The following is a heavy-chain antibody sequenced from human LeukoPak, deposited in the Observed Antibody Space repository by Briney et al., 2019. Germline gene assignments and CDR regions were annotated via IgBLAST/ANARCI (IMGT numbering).Heavy chain of an antibody. CDR2: IRDDGSIK. V-gene: IGHV3-30*02. CDR1: GFAFRNYG. Sequence: GGSLRLSCAASGFAFRNYGVHWLRQAPGKGLEWGTFIRDDGSIKNYADSVKGRFTISRDNSKNTMYLQMNSLRAEDTAIYYCAKDLGTRSVHDALDIWGQGTMVTVSS. D-gene: IGHD1-1*01. J-gene: IGHJ3*02. CDR3: AKDLGTRSVHDALDI.